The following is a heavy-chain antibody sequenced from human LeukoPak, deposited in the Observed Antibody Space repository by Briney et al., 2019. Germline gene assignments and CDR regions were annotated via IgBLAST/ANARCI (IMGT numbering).Heavy chain of an antibody. CDR2: INHSGST. D-gene: IGHD6-13*01. Sequence: EINHSGSTNYNPSLKSRVTISVDTSKNQFSLKLSSVTAADTAVYYCARDRRAAAGRGGFDYWGQGTLVTVSS. V-gene: IGHV4-34*01. J-gene: IGHJ4*02. CDR3: ARDRRAAAGRGGFDY.